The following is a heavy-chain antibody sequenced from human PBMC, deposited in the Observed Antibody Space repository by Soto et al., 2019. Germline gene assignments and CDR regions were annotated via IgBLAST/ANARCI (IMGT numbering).Heavy chain of an antibody. CDR2: INPNSGGT. CDR3: ARGYSSSSDFDY. CDR1: GYTFTGYY. V-gene: IGHV1-2*04. D-gene: IGHD6-6*01. J-gene: IGHJ4*02. Sequence: FSCKASGYTFTGYYMHWVRQAPGQGLEWMGWINPNSGGTNYAQKFQGWVTMTRDTSISTAYMELSRLRSDDTAVYYCARGYSSSSDFDYWGQGTLVTVSS.